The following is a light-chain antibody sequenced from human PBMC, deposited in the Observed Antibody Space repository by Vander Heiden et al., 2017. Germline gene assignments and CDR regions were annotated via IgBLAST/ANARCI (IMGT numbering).Light chain of an antibody. Sequence: QSALTQRASVSGSPGQAPTNSCTGSSSDVGGYNFVSWYQQHPGKAPKLMIFDVSNRPSGVSNRFSGSKSGNTASLTISGLQTEDEADYYCSSYAGSITWVFGGGTKVTVL. J-gene: IGLJ3*02. CDR2: DVS. V-gene: IGLV2-14*03. CDR1: SSDVGGYNF. CDR3: SSYAGSITWV.